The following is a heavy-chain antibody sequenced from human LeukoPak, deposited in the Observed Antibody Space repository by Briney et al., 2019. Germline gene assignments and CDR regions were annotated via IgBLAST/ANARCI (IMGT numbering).Heavy chain of an antibody. CDR3: AKYYASNYSYGMDV. Sequence: GRALRLSCAASGFTFSSYVMHWGRQAPGKGLEWVAVISLDRINKYYADSVKGRFTVSRDNSHNTLYIQMNSLRTEETAVYYCAKYYASNYSYGMDVGGEGTTVTVYS. D-gene: IGHD3-10*01. V-gene: IGHV3-30*18. J-gene: IGHJ6*01. CDR2: ISLDRINK. CDR1: GFTFSSYV.